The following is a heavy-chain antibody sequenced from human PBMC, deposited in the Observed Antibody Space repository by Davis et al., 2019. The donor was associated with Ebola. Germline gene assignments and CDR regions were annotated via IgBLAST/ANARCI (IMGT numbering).Heavy chain of an antibody. V-gene: IGHV3-30*04. Sequence: GESLKISCAATEFTLSSYAVHWVRQAPGKGLEWLAVVSHDGTDKYYADSVRGRFSISRDNSKNTVHLQMNSLRAEDTAVYYCAKEGASGYSYGYGGYWGQGTLVTVSS. D-gene: IGHD5-18*01. CDR2: VSHDGTDK. CDR3: AKEGASGYSYGYGGY. J-gene: IGHJ4*02. CDR1: EFTLSSYA.